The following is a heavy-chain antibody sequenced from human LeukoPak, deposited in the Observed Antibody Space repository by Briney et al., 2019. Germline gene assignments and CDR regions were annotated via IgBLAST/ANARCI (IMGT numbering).Heavy chain of an antibody. D-gene: IGHD6-19*01. V-gene: IGHV3-30-3*01. CDR1: GFTFSSYA. CDR2: ISYDGSNK. CDR3: ARRLGSGWANWFDP. Sequence: GGSLRLSCAASGFTFSSYAMHWVRQAPGKGLEWVAVISYDGSNKYYADSVKGRFTISRDDSKNTLYLQMNSLRAEDTAVYYCARRLGSGWANWFDPWGQGTPVTVSS. J-gene: IGHJ5*02.